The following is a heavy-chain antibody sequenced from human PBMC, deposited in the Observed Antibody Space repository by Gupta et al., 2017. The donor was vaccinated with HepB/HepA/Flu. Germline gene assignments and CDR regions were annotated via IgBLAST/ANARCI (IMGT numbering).Heavy chain of an antibody. CDR1: GSTLSSYA. J-gene: IGHJ5*02. D-gene: IGHD3-16*01. CDR2: ISGSGGST. CDR3: AKVSNALGQGIFDP. Sequence: EVQLLESGGGLVQPGGSLRLSCAASGSTLSSYAISWVRQAPGKGLEWVSAISGSGGSTYYADSVKGRFTISRDNSKNTLYLQMNSLRAEDTAVYYCAKVSNALGQGIFDPWGQGTLVTVSS. V-gene: IGHV3-23*01.